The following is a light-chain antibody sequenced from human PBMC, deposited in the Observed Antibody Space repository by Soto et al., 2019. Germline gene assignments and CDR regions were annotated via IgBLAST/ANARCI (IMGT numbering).Light chain of an antibody. Sequence: QSALTQPASVSGSPGQSITISCTGTSSDVGGHKYVSWYQQHPGKAPKLMIYDVSNRPSGVSNRFSGSKSGNTASLTISGLQAEDEADYYCSSYSSSSTPVVFGGGTKLTVL. J-gene: IGLJ2*01. V-gene: IGLV2-14*03. CDR3: SSYSSSSTPVV. CDR2: DVS. CDR1: SSDVGGHKY.